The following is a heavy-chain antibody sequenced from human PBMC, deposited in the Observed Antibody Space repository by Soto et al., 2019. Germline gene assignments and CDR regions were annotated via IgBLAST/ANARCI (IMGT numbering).Heavy chain of an antibody. J-gene: IGHJ4*02. Sequence: SETLSLTCAVYGGSFSGYYWSWIRQPPGKGLEWIGEINHSGSTNYNPSLKSRVTISVDTSKNQFSLKLNFVTAADTAVYYCARLQQQLVLWGQGTLVTVSS. D-gene: IGHD6-13*01. V-gene: IGHV4-34*01. CDR2: INHSGST. CDR3: ARLQQQLVL. CDR1: GGSFSGYY.